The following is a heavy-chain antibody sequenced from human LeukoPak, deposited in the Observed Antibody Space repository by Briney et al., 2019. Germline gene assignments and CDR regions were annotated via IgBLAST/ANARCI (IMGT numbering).Heavy chain of an antibody. Sequence: GGSLRLSCAASGFTFSSYAMSWVRQAPGKGLEWVSVISGSGYYSYCADSVKGRFTISRDNSKNTLYLQMNSLRAEDTAVYYCAKDQEGGWWYFDLWGRGTLVTVSS. D-gene: IGHD1-26*01. CDR3: AKDQEGGWWYFDL. CDR1: GFTFSSYA. J-gene: IGHJ2*01. V-gene: IGHV3-23*01. CDR2: ISGSGYYS.